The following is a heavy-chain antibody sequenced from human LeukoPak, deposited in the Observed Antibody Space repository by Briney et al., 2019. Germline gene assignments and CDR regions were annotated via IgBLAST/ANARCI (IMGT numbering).Heavy chain of an antibody. CDR2: INHSGST. Sequence: PSETLSLTXAVYGGSFSGYYWSWIRQPPGKGLEWIGEINHSGSTNYNPSLKSRVTISVDTSKNQFSLKLSSVTAADTAVYYCARGRYYYDSSGLPNWFDPWGQGTLVTVSS. CDR1: GGSFSGYY. CDR3: ARGRYYYDSSGLPNWFDP. J-gene: IGHJ5*02. V-gene: IGHV4-34*01. D-gene: IGHD3-22*01.